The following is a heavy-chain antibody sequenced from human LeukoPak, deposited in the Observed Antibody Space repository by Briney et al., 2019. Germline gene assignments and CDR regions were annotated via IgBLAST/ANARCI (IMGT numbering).Heavy chain of an antibody. CDR1: GLSFSSHG. V-gene: IGHV3-23*01. CDR3: AKSAAGIFDF. CDR2: ISVSGGYT. J-gene: IGHJ4*02. Sequence: GGSLRLSCAASGLSFSSHGMSWVRQAPGKGLEWVSGISVSGGYTYYADSVKGRVTISRDNSKNTLYLQMNSLRAEDTAVYYCAKSAAGIFDFWGQGTLVTVSS. D-gene: IGHD6-13*01.